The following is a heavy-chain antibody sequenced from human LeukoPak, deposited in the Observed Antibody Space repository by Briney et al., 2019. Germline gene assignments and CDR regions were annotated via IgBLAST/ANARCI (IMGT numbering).Heavy chain of an antibody. CDR3: ARERNDKYYYDSSGYYP. Sequence: GGSLRLSCAASGFTFSSYWMSWVRQAPGKGLEWVANIKQDGSEKYYVDSVKGRFTISRDNAKNSLYLQMNSLRAEGTAVYYCARERNDKYYYDSSGYYPWGQGTLVTVSS. J-gene: IGHJ5*02. CDR1: GFTFSSYW. D-gene: IGHD3-22*01. CDR2: IKQDGSEK. V-gene: IGHV3-7*01.